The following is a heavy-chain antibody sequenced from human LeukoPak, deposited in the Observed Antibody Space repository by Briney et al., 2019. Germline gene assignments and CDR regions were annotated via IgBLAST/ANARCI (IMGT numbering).Heavy chain of an antibody. V-gene: IGHV3-30*01. J-gene: IGHJ4*02. CDR2: ISYDGSNK. CDR1: GFTFSSYA. Sequence: PGGSLRLSCAASGFTFSSYAMHWVRQAPGKGLEWVAVISYDGSNKYYADSVKGRFTISRDNSKNTLYLQMNSLRAENTAVYYCARQPPRGYFDYWGQGTLVTVSS. CDR3: ARQPPRGYFDY. D-gene: IGHD3-10*01.